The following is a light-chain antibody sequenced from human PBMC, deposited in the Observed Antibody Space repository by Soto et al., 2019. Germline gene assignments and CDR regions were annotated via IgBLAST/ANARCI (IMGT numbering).Light chain of an antibody. V-gene: IGKV1-8*01. CDR1: QGISSY. CDR3: QQSYSSSWT. Sequence: AIRMTQSPSSLSASTGDRVTITCRASQGISSYLAWYQQKPGKAPNLLIYAASSLQSGVPSRFSGSGSGTDFTLTISSLQREDFATYFCQQSYSSSWTFGQGTKVDIK. CDR2: AAS. J-gene: IGKJ1*01.